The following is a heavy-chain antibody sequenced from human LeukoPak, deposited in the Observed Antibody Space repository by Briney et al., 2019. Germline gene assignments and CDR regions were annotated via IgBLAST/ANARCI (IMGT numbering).Heavy chain of an antibody. CDR1: GFTFSSYS. V-gene: IGHV3-48*01. CDR2: ISSSSSTI. Sequence: PGGSLRLSCAASGFTFSSYSMNWVRQAPGKGLEWVSYISSSSSTIYYADSVKGRFTISRDNAKNSLYLQMNSLRAEDTAVYYCARVGDGYNSGGPRFDYWGQGTLVTVSS. J-gene: IGHJ4*02. CDR3: ARVGDGYNSGGPRFDY. D-gene: IGHD5-24*01.